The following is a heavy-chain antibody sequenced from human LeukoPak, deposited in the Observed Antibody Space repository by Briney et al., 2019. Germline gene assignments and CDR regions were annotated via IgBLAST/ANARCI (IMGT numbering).Heavy chain of an antibody. D-gene: IGHD6-13*01. J-gene: IGHJ4*02. Sequence: ASVKVSCKASGYTFTSYAMHWVRQAPGQRLEWMGWINAGNGNTKYSQKFQGRVTITRDASASTAYMELSSLRSEDTAVYYCARDNPIAAAGTFDYWGQGTLVTVSS. CDR1: GYTFTSYA. CDR2: INAGNGNT. CDR3: ARDNPIAAAGTFDY. V-gene: IGHV1-3*01.